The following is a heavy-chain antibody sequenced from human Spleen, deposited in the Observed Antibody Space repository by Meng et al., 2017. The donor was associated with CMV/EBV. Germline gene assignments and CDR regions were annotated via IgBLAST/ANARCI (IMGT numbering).Heavy chain of an antibody. Sequence: GGSLRLSCAASGFTFSSYSMNWVRQAPGKGLEWVSSISSSSSYIYYADSVKGRFSMTRDTSKNTIGLQMNSLRFEDTGVYYCARVPPNWGGAMDVWGQGTTVTVSS. V-gene: IGHV3-21*01. CDR2: ISSSSSYI. D-gene: IGHD7-27*01. CDR3: ARVPPNWGGAMDV. J-gene: IGHJ6*02. CDR1: GFTFSSYS.